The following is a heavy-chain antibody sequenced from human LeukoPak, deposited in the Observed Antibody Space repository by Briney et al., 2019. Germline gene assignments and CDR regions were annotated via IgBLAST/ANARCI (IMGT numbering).Heavy chain of an antibody. CDR2: IIPIFGTA. CDR1: GGTFSRYA. D-gene: IGHD6-6*01. V-gene: IGHV1-69*05. J-gene: IGHJ5*02. Sequence: GASVKVSCKASGGTFSRYAISWVRQAPGQGLEWMGGIIPIFGTANYAQKFQGRVTITTDESTSTAYKELSSLRSEDTAVYYCARGSSSSSNWFDPWGQGTLVTVSS. CDR3: ARGSSSSSNWFDP.